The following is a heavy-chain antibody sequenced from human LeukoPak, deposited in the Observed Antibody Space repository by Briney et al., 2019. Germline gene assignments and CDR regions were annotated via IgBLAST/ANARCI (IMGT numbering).Heavy chain of an antibody. CDR2: IYHSGST. V-gene: IGHV4-38-2*01. D-gene: IGHD5-18*01. CDR1: GYSISSGYY. CDR3: ARASGYRYTRGNDY. Sequence: NPSETLSLTCAVSGYSISSGYYWGWIRQPPGKGLEWIGSIYHSGSTYYNPSLKSRVTISVDTSKNHFSLKLSSVTAADTAVYYCARASGYRYTRGNDYWGQGTLVTVSS. J-gene: IGHJ4*02.